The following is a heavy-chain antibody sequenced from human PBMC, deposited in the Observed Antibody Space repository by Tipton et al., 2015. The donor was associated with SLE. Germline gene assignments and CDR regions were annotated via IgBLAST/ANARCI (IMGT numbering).Heavy chain of an antibody. V-gene: IGHV4-39*07. CDR1: GGSTSSSSYY. Sequence: TLSLTCTVSGGSTSSSSYYWGWIRQPPGKGLEWIGSIYYSGSTYYNPSLKSRVTISVDTSNNQFFLKLSSLTAADTAAYYSARTKCQSFDLAFNWFEAWGQGTRGSV. D-gene: IGHD3-9*01. CDR2: IYYSGST. J-gene: IGHJ5*02. CDR3: ARTKCQSFDLAFNWFEA.